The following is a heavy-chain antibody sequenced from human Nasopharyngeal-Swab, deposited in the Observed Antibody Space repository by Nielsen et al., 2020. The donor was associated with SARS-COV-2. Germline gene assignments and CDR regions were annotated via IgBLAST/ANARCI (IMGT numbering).Heavy chain of an antibody. D-gene: IGHD3-10*01. CDR2: VKQDGGEK. CDR3: VRDESGAFDI. Sequence: GGSLRLSCAASGFTFTTYSMTWVRQAPGQGLEWVANVKQDGGEKFYLDSVKGQFTISRDNAKSSLYLQMTSLRAEDTAVYYCVRDESGAFDIWGQGTMVTVSS. CDR1: GFTFTTYS. J-gene: IGHJ3*02. V-gene: IGHV3-7*01.